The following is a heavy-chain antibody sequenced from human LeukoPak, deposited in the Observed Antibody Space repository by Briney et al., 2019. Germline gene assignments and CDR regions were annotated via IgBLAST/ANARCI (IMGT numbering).Heavy chain of an antibody. CDR1: GYTFTSYA. D-gene: IGHD6-13*01. CDR3: AGQDSIDSSSWVWDNWFDP. V-gene: IGHV7-4-1*02. Sequence: ASVKVSCKASGYTFTSYAMNWVRQAPGQGLEWMGWINTNTGNPTYAQGFTGRFVFSLDTSVSTAYLQISSLKAEDTAVYYCAGQDSIDSSSWVWDNWFDPWGQGTLVTVSS. CDR2: INTNTGNP. J-gene: IGHJ5*02.